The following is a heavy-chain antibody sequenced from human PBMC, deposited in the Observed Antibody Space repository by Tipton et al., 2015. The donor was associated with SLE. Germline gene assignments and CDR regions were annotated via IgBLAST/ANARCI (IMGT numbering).Heavy chain of an antibody. CDR1: GYTFTGYY. V-gene: IGHV1-2*02. Sequence: QLVQSGAEVKKPGASVKVSCKASGYTFTGYYMHWVRQAPGQGLEWMGRINPNSGGTNYAQKLQGRVTMTTDTSTTSAYMELRSLRTDDTGGYDCASLGQQLGRCWGQGALCTVSS. J-gene: IGHJ4*02. CDR3: ASLGQQLGRC. D-gene: IGHD6-13*01. CDR2: INPNSGGT.